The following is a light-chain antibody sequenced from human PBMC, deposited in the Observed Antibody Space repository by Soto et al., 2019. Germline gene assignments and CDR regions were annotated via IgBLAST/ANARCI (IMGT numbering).Light chain of an antibody. Sequence: QSVLTQPPSVSGTPGQRVTISCSGSFFNIGGNYVYWYQQLPGTAPKVLIYRNDQRPSGVPDRFSASKSGTSASLAISGLRSEDEADNFCAAWDDSLSGGVFGGGTKLTVL. V-gene: IGLV1-47*01. J-gene: IGLJ2*01. CDR2: RND. CDR3: AAWDDSLSGGV. CDR1: FFNIGGNY.